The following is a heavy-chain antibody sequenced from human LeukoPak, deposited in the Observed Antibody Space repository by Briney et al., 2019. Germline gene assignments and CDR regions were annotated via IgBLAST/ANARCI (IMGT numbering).Heavy chain of an antibody. D-gene: IGHD3-3*01. V-gene: IGHV3-30-3*01. CDR2: ISYDGSNK. CDR1: GFTFSSYA. J-gene: IGHJ4*02. CDR3: ARDMYYDFWSGYPAPTHFDY. Sequence: PGGSLRLSCAASGFTFSSYAMHWVRQAPGKGLEWVAVISYDGSNKYYADSVKGRFTISRDNSKNTLYLQMNSLRAEDTAVYYCARDMYYDFWSGYPAPTHFDYWGQGTLVTVSS.